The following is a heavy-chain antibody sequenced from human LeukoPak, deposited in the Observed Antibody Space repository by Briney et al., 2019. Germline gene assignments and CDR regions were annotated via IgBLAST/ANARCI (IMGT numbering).Heavy chain of an antibody. CDR2: INHSGST. Sequence: SETLSLTCAVYGGSFSGYYWSWIRQLRGRGLEGIGEINHSGSTNYNPSLKSRVTISVDTSKNQFSLKLSSVTAADTAVYYCARANYYDSSGYYANWGQGTLVTVSS. V-gene: IGHV4-34*01. J-gene: IGHJ4*02. CDR3: ARANYYDSSGYYAN. CDR1: GGSFSGYY. D-gene: IGHD3-22*01.